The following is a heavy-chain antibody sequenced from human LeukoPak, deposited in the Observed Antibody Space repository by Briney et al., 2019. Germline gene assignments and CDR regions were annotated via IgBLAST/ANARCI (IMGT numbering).Heavy chain of an antibody. Sequence: GGSLRLSCIGSGFTFGDYAMSWVRQAPGKGLEWVGVITSKAYGGTIEYGPSVKGRFTISRDDSKSIAYLQMNSLKTEDTAVYYCARVRLSGTPPFYDYWGQGTLVTVSS. CDR1: GFTFGDYA. CDR2: ITSKAYGGTI. D-gene: IGHD1-26*01. V-gene: IGHV3-49*04. J-gene: IGHJ4*02. CDR3: ARVRLSGTPPFYDY.